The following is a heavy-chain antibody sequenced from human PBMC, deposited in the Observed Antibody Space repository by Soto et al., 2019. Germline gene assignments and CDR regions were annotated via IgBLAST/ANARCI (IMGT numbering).Heavy chain of an antibody. Sequence: LSLPCTVSGGSISSSSYYWGWIRQPPGKGLEWIGSIYYSGSTYYNPSLKSRVTISVDTSKNQFSLKLSSVTAADTAVYYCASVDYGDYVSYYYYYGMDVWGRGTTVTVSS. V-gene: IGHV4-39*01. CDR3: ASVDYGDYVSYYYYYGMDV. J-gene: IGHJ6*02. CDR1: GGSISSSSYY. D-gene: IGHD4-17*01. CDR2: IYYSGST.